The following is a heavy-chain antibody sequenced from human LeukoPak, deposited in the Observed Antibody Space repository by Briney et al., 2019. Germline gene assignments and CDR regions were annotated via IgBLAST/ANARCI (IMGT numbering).Heavy chain of an antibody. Sequence: ASVKVSCKVSGYTLTELSMHWVRQAPGKGLEWMGGFDPEDGETIYAQKFQGRVAMTEDTSTDTAYMELSSLRSEDTAVYYCATDYYYDSSGSYYTVDYWGQGTLVTVSS. CDR3: ATDYYYDSSGSYYTVDY. CDR1: GYTLTELS. V-gene: IGHV1-24*01. D-gene: IGHD3-22*01. J-gene: IGHJ4*02. CDR2: FDPEDGET.